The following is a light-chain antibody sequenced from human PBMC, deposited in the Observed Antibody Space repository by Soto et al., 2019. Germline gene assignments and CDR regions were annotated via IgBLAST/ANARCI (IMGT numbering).Light chain of an antibody. CDR3: SSYTSSSTLHV. CDR1: SSDVGGYNY. J-gene: IGLJ1*01. V-gene: IGLV2-14*01. Sequence: QSALTQPASVSGSPGQSITISCTGTSSDVGGYNYVSWYQQHPGKAPKLMIYDVSNRPSGVSNRFSGSKSGNTASLTISGLHAEDEADYYCSSYTSSSTLHVFGTGTKLTFL. CDR2: DVS.